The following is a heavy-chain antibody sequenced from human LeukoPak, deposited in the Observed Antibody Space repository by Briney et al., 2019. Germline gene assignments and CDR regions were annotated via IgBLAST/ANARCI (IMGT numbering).Heavy chain of an antibody. CDR2: ISSNGGTT. J-gene: IGHJ5*02. D-gene: IGHD2-2*01. Sequence: PGGSLRLSCAASGFTFSSYAMHWVRQAPGKGLEYVSAISSNGGTTYYANSVKGRFTISRDNSKNTLYLQMGSLGAEDMAVYYCARDSVRGSTSLLNWFDPWGQGTLVTVSP. CDR3: ARDSVRGSTSLLNWFDP. CDR1: GFTFSSYA. V-gene: IGHV3-64*01.